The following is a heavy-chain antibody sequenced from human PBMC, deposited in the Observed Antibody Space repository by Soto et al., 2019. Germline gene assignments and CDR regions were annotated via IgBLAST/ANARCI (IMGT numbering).Heavy chain of an antibody. D-gene: IGHD5-12*01. CDR2: INPNSGGT. J-gene: IGHJ4*02. CDR3: ARESDPLGGYAPYFDY. V-gene: IGHV1-2*02. Sequence: ASVKVSCKASGYTFTGYYMHWVRQAPGQGLEWMGWINPNSGGTNYAQKFQGRVTMTRDTSIGAAYMELSRLRSDDTAVYYCARESDPLGGYAPYFDYWGQGTLVTVSS. CDR1: GYTFTGYY.